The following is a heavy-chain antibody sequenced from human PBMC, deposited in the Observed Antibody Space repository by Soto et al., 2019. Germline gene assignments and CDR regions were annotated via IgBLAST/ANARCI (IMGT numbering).Heavy chain of an antibody. CDR2: INSDWSST. J-gene: IGHJ6*02. D-gene: IGHD2-15*01. CDR1: GFTFSSYW. V-gene: IGHV3-74*01. Sequence: GGSLRLSCAASGFTFSSYWMHWVRQAPGKGLVWVSRINSDWSSTSYADSVKGRFTISRDNAKNTLYLQMNSLRAEDTAVYYCASCSGGSCYSGRYYYGMDVWGQGTTVTVSS. CDR3: ASCSGGSCYSGRYYYGMDV.